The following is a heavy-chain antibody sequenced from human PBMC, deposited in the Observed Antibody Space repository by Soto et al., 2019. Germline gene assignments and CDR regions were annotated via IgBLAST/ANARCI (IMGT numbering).Heavy chain of an antibody. CDR2: VSGSGGST. Sequence: EVQLLESGGGLVQPGGSLSLSCIASGFTFTNYALGWVRQATGKGLEWVSTVSGSGGSTYYTDSVKGRFIVSRDNSKNTGYLQDNSLRAEDLAVYDCAKDRGKQNWYFDLWGRGTLVTVFS. CDR3: AKDRGKQNWYFDL. V-gene: IGHV3-23*01. J-gene: IGHJ2*01. CDR1: GFTFTNYA.